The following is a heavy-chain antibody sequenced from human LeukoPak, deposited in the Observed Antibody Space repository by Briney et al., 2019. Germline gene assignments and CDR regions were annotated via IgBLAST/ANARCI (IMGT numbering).Heavy chain of an antibody. Sequence: PSETLSLTCSVSGGSISSNSHYWAWIRQTPGKGLEWIGSIYYSGSTHYNPSLKSRVTISVDTSKNHFSLKLRSVTPPDTALYSCAPNCTADNDASRWDKWFDPWGHGTLVTVSS. V-gene: IGHV4-39*07. CDR3: APNCTADNDASRWDKWFDP. CDR1: GGSISSNSHY. J-gene: IGHJ5*02. CDR2: IYYSGST. D-gene: IGHD2-8*02.